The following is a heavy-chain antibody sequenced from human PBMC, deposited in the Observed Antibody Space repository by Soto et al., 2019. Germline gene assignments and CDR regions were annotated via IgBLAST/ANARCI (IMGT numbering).Heavy chain of an antibody. CDR2: ISSSSSYI. CDR3: ARDAAQVLRFLEWSRPNSNDAFDI. V-gene: IGHV3-21*01. J-gene: IGHJ3*02. Sequence: EGSLRLSCAASRFTFSSYSMNWVRQAPGKGLEWVSSISSSSSYIYYADSVKGRFTISRDNAKNSLYLQMNSLRAEDTAVYYCARDAAQVLRFLEWSRPNSNDAFDIWGQGTMVTVSS. D-gene: IGHD3-3*01. CDR1: RFTFSSYS.